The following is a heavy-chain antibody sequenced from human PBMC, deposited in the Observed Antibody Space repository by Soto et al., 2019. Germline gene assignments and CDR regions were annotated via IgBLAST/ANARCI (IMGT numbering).Heavy chain of an antibody. V-gene: IGHV4-59*01. Sequence: GSLRLSCAASGFTFSNYAINWIRQPPGKGLEWIGYIYYSGSTYYNPSLKSRVTISVDTSKNQFSLKLNSVTTADTAVYYCARDRSTYGGGGTGEVKENWFDPWGPGTLVTVSS. D-gene: IGHD2-8*01. CDR1: GFTFSNYA. CDR2: IYYSGST. CDR3: ARDRSTYGGGGTGEVKENWFDP. J-gene: IGHJ5*02.